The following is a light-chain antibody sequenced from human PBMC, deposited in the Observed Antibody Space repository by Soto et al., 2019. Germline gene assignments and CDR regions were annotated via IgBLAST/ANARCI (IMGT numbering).Light chain of an antibody. CDR1: QSVVNYQ. CDR3: QQYGALPPT. Sequence: EVVLTQSPGTLSLSPGERATLSCRTSQSVVNYQLAWYRQKPGQAPRLLIYNTFHRATGITDRFSGTGSETDFTLTISGLEPEDFAVYHCQQYGALPPTFGQGTKVDIK. CDR2: NTF. V-gene: IGKV3-20*01. J-gene: IGKJ1*01.